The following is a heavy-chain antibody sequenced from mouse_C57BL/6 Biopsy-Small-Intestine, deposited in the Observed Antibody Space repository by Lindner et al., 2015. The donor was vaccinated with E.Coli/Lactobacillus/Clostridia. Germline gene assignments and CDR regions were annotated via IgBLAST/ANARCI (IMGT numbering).Heavy chain of an antibody. V-gene: IGHV1-54*01. Sequence: VQLQESGAELVRPGTSVKVSCKASGYAFTNYLIEWVKQRPGQGLEWIGVINPGSGGTNYNEKFKGKATLTADKSSSTAYMQLSSLTSEDSAVYFCARNGGYYGSSYCFDYWGQGTTLTVSS. CDR1: GYAFTNYL. CDR3: ARNGGYYGSSYCFDY. CDR2: INPGSGGT. D-gene: IGHD1-1*01. J-gene: IGHJ2*01.